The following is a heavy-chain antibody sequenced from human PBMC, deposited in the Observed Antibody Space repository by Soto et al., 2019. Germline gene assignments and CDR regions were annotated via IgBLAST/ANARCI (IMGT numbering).Heavy chain of an antibody. V-gene: IGHV1-69*13. CDR2: IIPIFGTA. D-gene: IGHD3-10*01. Sequence: GASVKVSCKASGGTFSSYAISWVRQAPGQGLEWMGGIIPIFGTANYAQKFQGRVTITADESTSTADMELSSLRSEDTAVYYCARDRSGSSLNWFDPWGQGTLVTVSS. J-gene: IGHJ5*02. CDR1: GGTFSSYA. CDR3: ARDRSGSSLNWFDP.